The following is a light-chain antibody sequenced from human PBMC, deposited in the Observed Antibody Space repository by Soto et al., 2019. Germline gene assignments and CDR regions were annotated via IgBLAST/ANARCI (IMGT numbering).Light chain of an antibody. J-gene: IGKJ2*03. CDR2: GAS. Sequence: IVLTHSPGTLSLSPGERATLSCRASQSVSSSYLAWYQQKPGQAPRLLIYGASSRATGIPDRFSDSGSGTDFTLTISILEPVDFAVYYCQQYGRCCGQGTKLEIK. CDR3: QQYGRC. V-gene: IGKV3-20*01. CDR1: QSVSSSY.